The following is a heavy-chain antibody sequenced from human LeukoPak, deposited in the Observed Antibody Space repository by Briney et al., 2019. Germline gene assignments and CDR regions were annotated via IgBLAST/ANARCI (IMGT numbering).Heavy chain of an antibody. Sequence: ASVKVSCKVSGYTLTELSMHWVRQAPGKGLEWMGGFDPEDGETIYAQKFQGRVTMTEDTSTDTAYTELSSLRSEDTAVYYCATDLGDNWNSKPGVLWGQGTLVTVSS. CDR3: ATDLGDNWNSKPGVL. CDR2: FDPEDGET. D-gene: IGHD1-7*01. J-gene: IGHJ4*02. V-gene: IGHV1-24*01. CDR1: GYTLTELS.